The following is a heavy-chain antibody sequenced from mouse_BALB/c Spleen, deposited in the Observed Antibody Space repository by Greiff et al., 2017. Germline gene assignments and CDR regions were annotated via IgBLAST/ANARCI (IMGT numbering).Heavy chain of an antibody. CDR2: INPDSSTI. J-gene: IGHJ2*01. Sequence: EVKLLESGGGLVQPGGSLKLSCAASGFAFSRYWMSWVRQAPGKGLEWIGEINPDSSTINYTPSLKDKFIISRDNAKNTLYLQMSKVRSEDTALYYCARVKGGYFDYWGQGTTLTVSS. CDR3: ARVKGGYFDY. V-gene: IGHV4-1*02. CDR1: GFAFSRYW.